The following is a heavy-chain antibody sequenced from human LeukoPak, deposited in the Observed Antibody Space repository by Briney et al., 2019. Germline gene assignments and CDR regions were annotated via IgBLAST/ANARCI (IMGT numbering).Heavy chain of an antibody. J-gene: IGHJ4*02. CDR3: ASRYNDILSGLFSGDY. CDR2: INHSGVT. Sequence: SETLSLTCAVYGGSFSGYYYSWIRQPAGKGLEWIGEINHSGVTKYNPSLKGRVTISVDTSKNQFSLKLSSVTAADTAVYYCASRYNDILSGLFSGDYWGQGTLVTVSS. D-gene: IGHD3-9*01. V-gene: IGHV4-34*01. CDR1: GGSFSGYY.